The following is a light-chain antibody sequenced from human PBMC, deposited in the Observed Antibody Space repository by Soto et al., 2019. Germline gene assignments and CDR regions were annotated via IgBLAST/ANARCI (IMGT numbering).Light chain of an antibody. CDR1: SSDVGAYDY. V-gene: IGLV2-14*03. Sequence: QSVLTQPASVSGSPGQSITISCTGTSSDVGAYDYVSWYQQHPGEVPKLMIFDVSDRPSGVSNRFSGSKSGNTASLTISGLQAEDEADYYCSSSTTSTSYVFGTGTKLTVL. CDR2: DVS. J-gene: IGLJ1*01. CDR3: SSSTTSTSYV.